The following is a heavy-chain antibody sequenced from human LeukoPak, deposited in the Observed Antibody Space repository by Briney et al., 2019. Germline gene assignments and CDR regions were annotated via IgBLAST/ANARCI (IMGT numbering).Heavy chain of an antibody. CDR3: TRDRSRAEDD. Sequence: GGSLRLSCAASGFIFSGHWMSWVRQAPGKGLEWVANINQGGSDKYYVDPVKCRFTISRDNANNLLYLQMNGLRGEDTAVYYCTRDRSRAEDDWGQGTLVTVSS. CDR2: INQGGSDK. D-gene: IGHD1-14*01. V-gene: IGHV3-7*01. CDR1: GFIFSGHW. J-gene: IGHJ4*02.